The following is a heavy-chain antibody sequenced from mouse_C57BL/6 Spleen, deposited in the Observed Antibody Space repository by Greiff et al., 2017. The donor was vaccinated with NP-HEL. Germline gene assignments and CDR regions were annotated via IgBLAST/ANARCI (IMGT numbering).Heavy chain of an antibody. CDR2: INPNYGTT. Sequence: EVQLQQSGPELVKPGASVKISCKASGYSFTDYNMNWVKQSNGQSLEWIGVINPNYGTTSYNQKFKGKATLTVDQSSSTAYMQLNSLTSEDSAVYYWARGGIYDGYYPYAMDYWGQGTSVTVSS. D-gene: IGHD2-3*01. V-gene: IGHV1-39*01. CDR1: GYSFTDYN. CDR3: ARGGIYDGYYPYAMDY. J-gene: IGHJ4*01.